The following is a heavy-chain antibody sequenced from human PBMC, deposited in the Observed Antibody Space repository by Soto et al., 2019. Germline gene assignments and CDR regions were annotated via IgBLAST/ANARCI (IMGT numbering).Heavy chain of an antibody. CDR2: MYYSGST. CDR1: GGSISSYY. CDR3: ARGGYYYDSSGLDY. V-gene: IGHV4-59*08. J-gene: IGHJ4*02. D-gene: IGHD3-22*01. Sequence: PSETLSLTCTVSGGSISSYYWSWIRQPPGMGLEWIGYMYYSGSTSYNPSLRSRVTISVDTSKNQLSLRLSSVTAADTAVYYCARGGYYYDSSGLDYWGQGTLVTVS.